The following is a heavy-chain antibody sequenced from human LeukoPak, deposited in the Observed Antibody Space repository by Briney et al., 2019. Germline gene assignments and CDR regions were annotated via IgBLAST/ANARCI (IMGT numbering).Heavy chain of an antibody. Sequence: SGGSLRPSCAASGFMFSRHWMSWVRQAPGKGLEWVANIKEDGSEMYYVDSVKGRFTISRDNAKNSLYLQMNILRAEDTAVYYCARALGGFSDYWGQGTLVTVSS. CDR1: GFMFSRHW. V-gene: IGHV3-7*05. CDR3: ARALGGFSDY. D-gene: IGHD3-16*01. J-gene: IGHJ4*02. CDR2: IKEDGSEM.